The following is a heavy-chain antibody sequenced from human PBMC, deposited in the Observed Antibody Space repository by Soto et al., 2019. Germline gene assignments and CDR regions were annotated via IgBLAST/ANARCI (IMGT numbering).Heavy chain of an antibody. J-gene: IGHJ3*02. V-gene: IGHV3-9*01. Sequence: EVQLVESGGGLVQPGRSLRLSCAASGFTFDDYAMHWVRQAPGQGLEWVSGISWNSGSIGYADSVKGRFTTSRDNAKNTLYLQMNSLRAEDTALYYCEKYTGSTGIYSSSSEPAYDILGQGTIVTVSS. CDR1: GFTFDDYA. CDR3: EKYTGSTGIYSSSSEPAYDI. CDR2: ISWNSGSI. D-gene: IGHD6-6*01.